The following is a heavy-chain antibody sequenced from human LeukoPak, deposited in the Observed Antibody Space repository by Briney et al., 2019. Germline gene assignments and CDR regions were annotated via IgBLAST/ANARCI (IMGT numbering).Heavy chain of an antibody. CDR3: AREPSSGYSNFDY. D-gene: IGHD3-22*01. J-gene: IGHJ4*02. CDR1: GGSISSYY. CDR2: IYYSGST. Sequence: PSETLSLTCTVSGGSISSYYWSWIRQPPGKGLEWIGYIYYSGSTNYNPSLKSRVTISVDTSKNQFSLKLSSVTAADTAVYYCAREPSSGYSNFDYWGQGTLVTVSS. V-gene: IGHV4-59*01.